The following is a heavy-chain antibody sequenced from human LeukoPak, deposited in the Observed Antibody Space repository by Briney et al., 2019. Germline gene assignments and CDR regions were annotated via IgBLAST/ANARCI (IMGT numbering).Heavy chain of an antibody. CDR2: IIPIFGTT. Sequence: SVKVSCKTSGGTFSSYAISWVRQAPGQGLEWMGGIIPIFGTTNSAQKFQGRVTLTADESTSTAYMELSSLRSEDTAVYYCARGDFGNNWFDPWGQGTLVTVSS. CDR1: GGTFSSYA. CDR3: ARGDFGNNWFDP. D-gene: IGHD4/OR15-4a*01. V-gene: IGHV1-69*13. J-gene: IGHJ5*02.